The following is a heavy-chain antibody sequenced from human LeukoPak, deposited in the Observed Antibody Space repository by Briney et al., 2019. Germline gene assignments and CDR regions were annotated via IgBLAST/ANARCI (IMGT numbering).Heavy chain of an antibody. Sequence: GGSLTLSCAPSAFTFTEHWMRCARHDAGKGLKWVAVIKQDGSAKFYLDSVKGRFTISRDNAKNSLDLQLSSLRPEDTAIYYCARDWDIRGQGTLLTVSS. D-gene: IGHD2-15*01. V-gene: IGHV3-7*01. CDR2: IKQDGSAK. CDR1: AFTFTEHW. CDR3: ARDWDI. J-gene: IGHJ4*02.